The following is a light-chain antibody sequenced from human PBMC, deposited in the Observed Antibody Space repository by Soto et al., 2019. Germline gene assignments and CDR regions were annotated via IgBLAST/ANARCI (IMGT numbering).Light chain of an antibody. V-gene: IGLV2-14*03. J-gene: IGLJ1*01. CDR2: DFN. Sequence: QSALTQPASVSGSPGQSITISCTGTSSDVGGYNYVSWYQQHPGKAPKLMIYDFNSRPSGVSNRFSGSKSGNTASLTISGLQAEDEADYYCGSYTSSGTRVFGAGTKLTVL. CDR3: GSYTSSGTRV. CDR1: SSDVGGYNY.